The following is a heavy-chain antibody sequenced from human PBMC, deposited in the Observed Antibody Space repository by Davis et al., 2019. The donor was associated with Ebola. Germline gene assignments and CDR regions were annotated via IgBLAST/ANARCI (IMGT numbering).Heavy chain of an antibody. D-gene: IGHD6-13*01. J-gene: IGHJ4*02. CDR3: ARVYSAYYFDL. V-gene: IGHV3-21*01. CDR2: ISSSSNYI. CDR1: GFTFSSNS. Sequence: GGSLRLSCAASGFTFSSNSMNWVRQAPGKGLEWVSFISSSSNYIYYADSVKGRFTVSRDNAKNSLYLQMNSLRAEDTAVYYCARVYSAYYFDLWGQGTLVTVSS.